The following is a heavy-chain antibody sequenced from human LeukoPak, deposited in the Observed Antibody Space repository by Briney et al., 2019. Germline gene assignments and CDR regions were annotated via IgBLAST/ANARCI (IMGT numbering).Heavy chain of an antibody. Sequence: GESLKVSCKGSGYSFTNYWIGWVRQMPGKGLEWMGIMYPGDSDTRYSPSFQGQITISADKSISTTCLQWSSLKASDTAIYYCAASTYGSGSYVAFDSWGQGTLVSVSS. CDR3: AASTYGSGSYVAFDS. CDR1: GYSFTNYW. J-gene: IGHJ4*02. CDR2: MYPGDSDT. V-gene: IGHV5-51*01. D-gene: IGHD3-10*01.